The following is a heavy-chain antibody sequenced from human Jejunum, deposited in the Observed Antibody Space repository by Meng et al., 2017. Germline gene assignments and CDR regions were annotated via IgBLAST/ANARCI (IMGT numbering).Heavy chain of an antibody. Sequence: HAQLQEAGTVLVRPAEALSLTCTVSGDSVSSDNYYWSWIRQHPGKGLEWIGYIYDSGSTDHNPSLKSRVTMSVDTSRNQFSLNPSSVTAADTAVYYCARVILYSGSYYFDSWGQGTLVTVSS. CDR1: GDSVSSDNYY. CDR2: IYDSGST. D-gene: IGHD1-26*01. CDR3: ARVILYSGSYYFDS. V-gene: IGHV4-61*01. J-gene: IGHJ4*02.